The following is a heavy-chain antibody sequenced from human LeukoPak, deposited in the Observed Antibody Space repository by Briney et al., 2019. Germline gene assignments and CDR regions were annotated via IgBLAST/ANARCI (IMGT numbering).Heavy chain of an antibody. D-gene: IGHD4-17*01. CDR2: ISSSSSYI. CDR1: GFTFSSYS. CDR3: ARDRIADYGDYGGVGY. Sequence: GGSLRLSCAASGFTFSSYSMNWVRQAPGKGLEWVSSISSSSSYIYYADSVKGRFTISRDNAKNTLYLQMNSLRAEDTAVYYCARDRIADYGDYGGVGYWGQGTLVTVSS. J-gene: IGHJ4*02. V-gene: IGHV3-21*01.